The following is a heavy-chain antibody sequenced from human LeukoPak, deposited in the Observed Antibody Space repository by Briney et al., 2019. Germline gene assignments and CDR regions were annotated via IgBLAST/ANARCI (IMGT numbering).Heavy chain of an antibody. D-gene: IGHD3-16*01. J-gene: IGHJ1*01. CDR2: INPNSGGT. V-gene: IGHV1-2*02. Sequence: ASVKVSCKASGYTFTGYYMHWVRQAPGQGLEWMGWINPNSGGTNYAQKFQGRDTMTRDTSISTAYMELSRLRSDDTAVYYCARVRHVVTGFGGVTRYFQHWGQGTLVTVSS. CDR1: GYTFTGYY. CDR3: ARVRHVVTGFGGVTRYFQH.